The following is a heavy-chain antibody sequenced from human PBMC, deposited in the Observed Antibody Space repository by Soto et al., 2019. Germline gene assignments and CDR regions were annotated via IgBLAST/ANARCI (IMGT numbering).Heavy chain of an antibody. J-gene: IGHJ4*02. CDR3: ARDPSPPLLWFGYFGY. Sequence: ASVKVSCKASGYTFTSYAMHWVRQAPGQRLEWMGWINAGNGNTKYSQKFQGRVTITRDTSASTAYMELSSLRSEDTAVYYCARDPSPPLLWFGYFGYWGQGTLVTVSS. CDR2: INAGNGNT. V-gene: IGHV1-3*01. CDR1: GYTFTSYA. D-gene: IGHD3-10*01.